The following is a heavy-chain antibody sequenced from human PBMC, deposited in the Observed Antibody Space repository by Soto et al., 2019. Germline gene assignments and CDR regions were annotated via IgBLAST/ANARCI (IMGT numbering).Heavy chain of an antibody. CDR1: GGSISSSNW. Sequence: TLSLTCAVSGGSISSSNWWSWVRQPPGKGLEWIGEIYHSGSTNYNPSLKSRVTISVDKSKNQFSLKLSSVTAADTAVYYCARDHYCSSTSCYRAPTWWGQGTLVTVSS. CDR3: ARDHYCSSTSCYRAPTW. J-gene: IGHJ4*02. CDR2: IYHSGST. V-gene: IGHV4-4*02. D-gene: IGHD2-2*01.